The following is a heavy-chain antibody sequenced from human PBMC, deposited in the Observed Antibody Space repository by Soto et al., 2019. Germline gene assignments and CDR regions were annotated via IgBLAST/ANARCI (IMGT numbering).Heavy chain of an antibody. D-gene: IGHD5-12*01. CDR1: GFTFSSYG. J-gene: IGHJ4*02. Sequence: QVQLVESGGGVVQPGRSLRLSCAASGFTFSSYGMHWVRQAPGKGLEWVAVIWYDGSNKYYADSVKGRFTISRDNSKNTLYLQMNSLRAEDTAVYYCATYSGYGEANDYFDYWGQGTLVTVSS. CDR2: IWYDGSNK. V-gene: IGHV3-33*01. CDR3: ATYSGYGEANDYFDY.